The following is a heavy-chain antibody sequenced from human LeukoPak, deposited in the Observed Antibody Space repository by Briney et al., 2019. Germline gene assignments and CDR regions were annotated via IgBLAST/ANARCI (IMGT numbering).Heavy chain of an antibody. J-gene: IGHJ6*02. CDR3: ARHGTSSYYYYAMDV. Sequence: PSETLSLTCTVSGGSISSYYWSWIRQSPGKGLEWIGYMYYSGGTNYNPSLRSRVIISVDTSKNQFSLKLSSVTAADTAVYYCARHGTSSYYYYAMDVWGQGTRVSDSS. CDR2: MYYSGGT. V-gene: IGHV4-59*08. D-gene: IGHD1-1*01. CDR1: GGSISSYY.